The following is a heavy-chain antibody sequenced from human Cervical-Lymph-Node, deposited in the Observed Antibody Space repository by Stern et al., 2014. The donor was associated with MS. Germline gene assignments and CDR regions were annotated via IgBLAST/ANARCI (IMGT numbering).Heavy chain of an antibody. Sequence: VQLQESGPGLVRPSQTLSLTCTVSGGSISSDDHYWSWVRQPPGKGLEWIGYISYTRRSYFRPSLKSRATMSVDTTKNQFSLKLKSVTAADTAVYFCARTDILLLDYWGQGALVTVSS. CDR2: ISYTRRS. CDR1: GGSISSDDHY. D-gene: IGHD3-10*01. J-gene: IGHJ4*02. CDR3: ARTDILLLDY. V-gene: IGHV4-30-4*01.